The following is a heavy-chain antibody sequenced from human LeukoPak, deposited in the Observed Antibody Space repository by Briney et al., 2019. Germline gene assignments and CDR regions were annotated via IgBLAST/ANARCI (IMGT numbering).Heavy chain of an antibody. CDR3: ARGIVVVPAAIFHYYYGMDV. D-gene: IGHD2-2*01. CDR2: IYYSGST. V-gene: IGHV4-59*11. J-gene: IGHJ6*02. CDR1: GGSISSHY. Sequence: PSETLSLTCTVSGGSISSHYWSWIRQPPGKGLEWIGYIYYSGSTNYNPSLKSRVTISVDTSKNQFSLKLSSVTAADTAVYYCARGIVVVPAAIFHYYYGMDVWGQGTTVTVSS.